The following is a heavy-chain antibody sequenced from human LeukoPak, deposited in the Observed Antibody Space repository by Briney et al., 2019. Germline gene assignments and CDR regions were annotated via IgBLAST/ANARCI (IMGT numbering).Heavy chain of an antibody. J-gene: IGHJ4*02. CDR2: ISSSSSYI. CDR1: GVTFRNAW. V-gene: IGHV3-21*01. CDR3: ARTPAWIQLWSQGYFDY. D-gene: IGHD5-18*01. Sequence: GGSLSLSCAASGVTFRNAWMTWVRQAPGKGLEWVSSISSSSSYIYYADSVKGRFTISRDNAKNSLYLQMNSLRAEDTAVYYCARTPAWIQLWSQGYFDYWGQGTLVTVSS.